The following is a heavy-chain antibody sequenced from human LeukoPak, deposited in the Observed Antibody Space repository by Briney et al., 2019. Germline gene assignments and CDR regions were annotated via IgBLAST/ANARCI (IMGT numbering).Heavy chain of an antibody. J-gene: IGHJ3*02. D-gene: IGHD6-19*01. Sequence: AGGSLRLSCAASGFTFSSYNMNWVRQAPGKGLEWVSSISSSDSYIYYADSVKGRFTISRDNAKNSLYLQMNSLRAEDTAVYYCAREGIAVAGNRAFDIWGQGTMVTVSS. CDR1: GFTFSSYN. CDR2: ISSSDSYI. CDR3: AREGIAVAGNRAFDI. V-gene: IGHV3-21*01.